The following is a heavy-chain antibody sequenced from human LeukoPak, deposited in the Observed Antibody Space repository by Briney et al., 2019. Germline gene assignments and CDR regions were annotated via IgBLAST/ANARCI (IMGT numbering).Heavy chain of an antibody. CDR1: GYTFTSYG. D-gene: IGHD1-26*01. CDR3: ARDGGRDSGSYPFDY. CDR2: ISGYNGNT. J-gene: IGHJ4*02. Sequence: ASVKVSCKASGYTFTSYGISWVRQAPGQGLEWMGWISGYNGNTIYAQKFQDRVTMTTDTSTSTAYMELRSLRSDDTAVYYCARDGGRDSGSYPFDYWGQGTLVTVSS. V-gene: IGHV1-18*01.